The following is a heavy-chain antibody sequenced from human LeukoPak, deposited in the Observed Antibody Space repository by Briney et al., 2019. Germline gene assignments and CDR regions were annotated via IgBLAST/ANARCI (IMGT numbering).Heavy chain of an antibody. CDR1: GFTFSNYG. CDR3: AKVKEMYSSGSYYFDY. Sequence: PGRSLRLSCAASGFTFSNYGIHWVRQAPGKGLEWVAVIPYDGFNPYYADSVKGRFTISRDNSKNTLWLQMNSLRAEDTAVYYCAKVKEMYSSGSYYFDYWGQGTLVTVSS. D-gene: IGHD6-19*01. CDR2: IPYDGFNP. J-gene: IGHJ4*02. V-gene: IGHV3-30*18.